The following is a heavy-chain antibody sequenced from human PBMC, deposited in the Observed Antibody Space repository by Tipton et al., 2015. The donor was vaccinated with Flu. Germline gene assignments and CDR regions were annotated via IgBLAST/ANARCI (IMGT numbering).Heavy chain of an antibody. CDR2: IYYSGST. CDR1: GGSISSYY. Sequence: TLSLTCSVSGGSISSYYWSWIRQPPGKGLEWIGYIYYSGSTNYNPSLKSRVTISVDTSKNQFSLKLSSVTAADTAVYRCARASSGPPRSHFDYWGQGTLVTVSS. J-gene: IGHJ4*02. D-gene: IGHD3-10*01. CDR3: ARASSGPPRSHFDY. V-gene: IGHV4-59*01.